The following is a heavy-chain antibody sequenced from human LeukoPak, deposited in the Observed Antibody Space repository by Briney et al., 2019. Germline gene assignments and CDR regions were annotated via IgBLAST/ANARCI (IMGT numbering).Heavy chain of an antibody. CDR2: ISYSGST. D-gene: IGHD3-3*01. V-gene: IGHV4-59*08. CDR3: ARHIPVIWSSGYYYGMDV. CDR1: GGSISNYY. Sequence: SETLSLTCTVSGGSISNYYWSWIRQPPGKGLEWIGYISYSGSTNYNPSLRSRVAISEDKYRNQFSLRLNSVTAADTAVYYCARHIPVIWSSGYYYGMDVWGQGTTVTVSS. J-gene: IGHJ6*02.